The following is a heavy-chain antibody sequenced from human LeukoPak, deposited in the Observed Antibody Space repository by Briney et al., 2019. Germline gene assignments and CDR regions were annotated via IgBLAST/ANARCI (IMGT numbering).Heavy chain of an antibody. CDR3: ARKSPYCSSTSCYGTFDY. D-gene: IGHD2-2*01. CDR1: GGSISSYY. Sequence: SETLSLTCTVSGGSISSYYWSWIRQPPGKGLEWIGYIYYSGSTNYNPSLKSRVTISVDTSKNQFSLKLSSVTAADTAVYYCARKSPYCSSTSCYGTFDYWGQGTLVTVSS. J-gene: IGHJ4*02. V-gene: IGHV4-59*01. CDR2: IYYSGST.